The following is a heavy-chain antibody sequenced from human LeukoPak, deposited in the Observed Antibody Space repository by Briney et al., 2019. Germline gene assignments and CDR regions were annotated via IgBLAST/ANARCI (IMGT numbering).Heavy chain of an antibody. J-gene: IGHJ3*02. D-gene: IGHD3-9*01. Sequence: GGSLRLSCAASGFTFSNAWMSWVRQAPGKGLEWVANIKQDGSEKYYVDSVKGRFTISRDNAKNSLYLQMNSLRAEDTAVYYCARDIAIGTDAFDIWGQGTMVTVSS. CDR3: ARDIAIGTDAFDI. CDR2: IKQDGSEK. V-gene: IGHV3-7*01. CDR1: GFTFSNAW.